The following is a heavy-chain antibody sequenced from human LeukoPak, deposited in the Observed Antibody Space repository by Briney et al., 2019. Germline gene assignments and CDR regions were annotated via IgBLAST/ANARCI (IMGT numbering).Heavy chain of an antibody. Sequence: GGSLRLSCAASGFTFSSYSMNWVRQAPGKWLEWVLYISSSSSTIYYADSVKGRFTISRDNAKNSLYLQMNSLRAEDTAVYYCARAQTVTTLVLDYFDYWGQGTLVTVSS. CDR1: GFTFSSYS. J-gene: IGHJ4*02. V-gene: IGHV3-48*01. CDR2: ISSSSSTI. CDR3: ARAQTVTTLVLDYFDY. D-gene: IGHD4-17*01.